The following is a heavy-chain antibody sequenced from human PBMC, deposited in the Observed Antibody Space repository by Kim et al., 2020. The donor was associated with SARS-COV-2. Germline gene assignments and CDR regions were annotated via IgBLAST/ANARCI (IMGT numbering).Heavy chain of an antibody. V-gene: IGHV4-34*01. CDR3: ARGFNTMIVVVIKPNYYYGLDV. Sequence: SETLSLTCAVYGGSFSGYYWSWIRQPPGKGLEWIGEINHSGSTNYNPSLKSRVTISVDTSKNQFSLKLSSVTAADTAVYYCARGFNTMIVVVIKPNYYYGLDVWGQGTTVTVSS. CDR1: GGSFSGYY. D-gene: IGHD3-22*01. J-gene: IGHJ6*02. CDR2: INHSGST.